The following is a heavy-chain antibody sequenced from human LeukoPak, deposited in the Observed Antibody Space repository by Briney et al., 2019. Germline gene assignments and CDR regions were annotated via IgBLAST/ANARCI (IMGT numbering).Heavy chain of an antibody. D-gene: IGHD6-13*01. CDR3: ARAGYSSTWYSRYFDL. Sequence: GGSLRLSCAASGFTFSSYAMHWVRQAPGKGLEYVSAISSNGGSTYYANSVKGRFTISRDNSKNTLYLQMGSLRAGDTAGYYCARAGYSSTWYSRYFDLWGRGTLVTVSS. V-gene: IGHV3-64*01. CDR2: ISSNGGST. CDR1: GFTFSSYA. J-gene: IGHJ2*01.